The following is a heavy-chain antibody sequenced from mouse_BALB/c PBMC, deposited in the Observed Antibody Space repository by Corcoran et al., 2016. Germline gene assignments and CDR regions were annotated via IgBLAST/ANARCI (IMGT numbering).Heavy chain of an antibody. CDR1: GYSITSGYY. CDR2: ISYDGSN. CDR3: ATLLRPFDY. J-gene: IGHJ2*01. D-gene: IGHD1-2*01. V-gene: IGHV3-6*02. Sequence: DVQLQESGPGLVKPSQSLSLTCSVTGYSITSGYYWNWIRQLPGNKLEWMGYISYDGSNNYNPSLKNRISITRDTSKNQFFLRLISVTTEDTATYYCATLLRPFDYWGQGTTLTVSS.